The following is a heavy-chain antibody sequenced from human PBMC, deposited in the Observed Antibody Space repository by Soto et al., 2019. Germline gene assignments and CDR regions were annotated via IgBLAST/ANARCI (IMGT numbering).Heavy chain of an antibody. Sequence: SETLSLPCTVSGGSISSGDYYWSWIREPPGKGLEWIGYIYYSGSTYYNPSLKRRVTISVDTSKNQFSLKLSTVPAAATAVYYCARVVRAYYYDSSGYSPAEYFQHGGQGTLVTVSS. CDR2: IYYSGST. D-gene: IGHD3-22*01. V-gene: IGHV4-30-4*01. J-gene: IGHJ1*01. CDR1: GGSISSGDYY. CDR3: ARVVRAYYYDSSGYSPAEYFQH.